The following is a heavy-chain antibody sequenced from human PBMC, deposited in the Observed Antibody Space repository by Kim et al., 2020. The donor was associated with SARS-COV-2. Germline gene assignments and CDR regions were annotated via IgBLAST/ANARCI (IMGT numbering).Heavy chain of an antibody. CDR1: GGSISTYF. J-gene: IGHJ4*01. D-gene: IGHD3-10*01. Sequence: SETLSLTCTVSGGSISTYFWNWIRQPPGKGLELIGYISDSANTKYSPSLKSRVTISLDTSKNQFSLQLNSVTTAATAVNYCARDAGAHWFGELLPYYFD. CDR3: ARDAGAHWFGELLPYYFD. V-gene: IGHV4-59*13. CDR2: ISDSANT.